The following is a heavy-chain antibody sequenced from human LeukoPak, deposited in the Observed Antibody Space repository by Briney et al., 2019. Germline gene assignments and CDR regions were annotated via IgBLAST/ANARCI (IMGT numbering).Heavy chain of an antibody. J-gene: IGHJ4*02. V-gene: IGHV3-53*01. D-gene: IGHD2-15*01. Sequence: GGSLRLSCAVSGFTASNNYMSWVRQAPGKGLEWVSVIYSGGSTYYADSVKGRFTISRDNSKNTLYLQMNSLRAEDTAVYYCAREGGGCSGGSCYSPREYDYWGQGTLVTVSS. CDR3: AREGGGCSGGSCYSPREYDY. CDR2: IYSGGST. CDR1: GFTASNNY.